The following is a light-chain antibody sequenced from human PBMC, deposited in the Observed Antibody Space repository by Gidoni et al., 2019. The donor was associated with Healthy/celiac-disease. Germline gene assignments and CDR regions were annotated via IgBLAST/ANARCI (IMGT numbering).Light chain of an antibody. CDR2: KES. Sequence: DIHMTQSPSTLSASVGDRVTITCRASQSISSWLAWYQQKPGKAPKLLIYKESSLESGVPSRFSGSGSGTEFTLTISSLQPDDFATYYCQQYNSYWTFGQGTKVEIK. CDR1: QSISSW. V-gene: IGKV1-5*03. CDR3: QQYNSYWT. J-gene: IGKJ1*01.